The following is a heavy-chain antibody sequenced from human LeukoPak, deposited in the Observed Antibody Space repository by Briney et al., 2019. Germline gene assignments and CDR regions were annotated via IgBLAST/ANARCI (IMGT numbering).Heavy chain of an antibody. CDR3: ARIGYSSSCFDF. D-gene: IGHD6-6*01. CDR2: IKQDGSTK. V-gene: IGHV3-7*01. Sequence: GGSLRLSCAASGFTFNNYWMSWVRQAPGKGLEWVANIKQDGSTKYYMDSVEGRFTISRDNALNSLYLQMNSLRAEDTAVYYCARIGYSSSCFDFWGQGTLVTVSS. J-gene: IGHJ4*02. CDR1: GFTFNNYW.